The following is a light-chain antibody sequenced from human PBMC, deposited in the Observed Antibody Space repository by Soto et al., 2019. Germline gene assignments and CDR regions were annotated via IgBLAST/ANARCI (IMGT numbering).Light chain of an antibody. CDR2: GVN. V-gene: IGLV2-8*01. Sequence: QSALTQPPSASGSPGQSVTISCTGTSSDVGGYKYVSWYQQHPGKAPKLMIFGVNKRPSGVPDRFSGSKSGNTAYLSVSGLKGEDEDDDYCSSYAGSNSLGVFGSGTKVTVL. J-gene: IGLJ1*01. CDR1: SSDVGGYKY. CDR3: SSYAGSNSLGV.